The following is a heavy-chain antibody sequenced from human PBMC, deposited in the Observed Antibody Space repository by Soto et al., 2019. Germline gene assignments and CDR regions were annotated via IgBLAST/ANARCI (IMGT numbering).Heavy chain of an antibody. CDR2: IYYSGST. CDR1: GGSISSGGYY. J-gene: IGHJ4*02. D-gene: IGHD6-19*01. V-gene: IGHV4-31*03. Sequence: QVQLQESGPGLVKPSQTLSLTCTVSGGSISSGGYYWSWIRQHPGKGLEWIGYIYYSGSTYYNPSLKSGVTIAVDTSKNQLSLKLSSVTAADTAVYYCAREVSVAGTRAVDFWGQGTLVTVSS. CDR3: AREVSVAGTRAVDF.